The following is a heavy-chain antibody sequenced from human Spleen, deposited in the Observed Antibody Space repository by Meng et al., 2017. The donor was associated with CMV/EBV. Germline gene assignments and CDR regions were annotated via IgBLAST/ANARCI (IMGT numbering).Heavy chain of an antibody. CDR3: ARVDGMVRGVIYYYYGMDV. V-gene: IGHV1-18*01. J-gene: IGHJ6*02. Sequence: ASVKDSCKASGYTFTSYGISWVRQAPGQGLEWMGWISAYNGNTNYALKLQGRVTMTTDTSTSTAYMELRSLRSDDTAVYYCARVDGMVRGVIYYYYGMDVWGQGTTVTVSS. CDR1: GYTFTSYG. D-gene: IGHD3-10*01. CDR2: ISAYNGNT.